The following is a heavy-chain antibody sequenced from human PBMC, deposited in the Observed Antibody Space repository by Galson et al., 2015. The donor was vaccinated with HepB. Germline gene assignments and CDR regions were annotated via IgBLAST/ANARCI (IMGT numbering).Heavy chain of an antibody. J-gene: IGHJ4*02. CDR3: ASRSSGWYLDY. CDR1: GGSISSSSYY. D-gene: IGHD6-19*01. Sequence: TLSLTCTVSGGSISSSSYYWGWIRQPPGKGLEWIGSIYYSGSTYYNPSLKSRVTISVDTSKNQFSLKLSSVTAADTAVYYCASRSSGWYLDYWGQGTLVTVSS. CDR2: IYYSGST. V-gene: IGHV4-39*01.